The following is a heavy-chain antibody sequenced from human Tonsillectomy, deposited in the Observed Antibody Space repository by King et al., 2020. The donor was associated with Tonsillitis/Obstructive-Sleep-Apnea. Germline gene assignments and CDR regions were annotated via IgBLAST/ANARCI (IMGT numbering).Heavy chain of an antibody. CDR2: IFCIGST. CDR1: GGSISSYY. V-gene: IGHV4-59*01. J-gene: IGHJ6*03. D-gene: IGHD2-2*01. CDR3: ARDQCSSTSCYGNYYYMDV. Sequence: VQLQESGPGLVKPSETLSLTCTVSGGSISSYYWSWIRQPPGKGLEWIGYIFCIGSTNYNPSLQSRVTISVDPSTNQFSLKLSSVTAADTAVYYCARDQCSSTSCYGNYYYMDVWGKGTTVTVSS.